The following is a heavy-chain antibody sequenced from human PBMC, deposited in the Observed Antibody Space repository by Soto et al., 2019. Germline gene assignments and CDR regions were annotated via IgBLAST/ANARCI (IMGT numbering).Heavy chain of an antibody. CDR3: ARAEFRIQLWTFDY. Sequence: GASLKTSCKGSGYSFTSYWIGWVRQMPGKGLEWMGIIYPGDSDTRYSPSFQGQVTISADKSISTAHLQWSSLKASDTAMYYCARAEFRIQLWTFDYWGQGTLVTVSS. V-gene: IGHV5-51*01. D-gene: IGHD5-18*01. J-gene: IGHJ4*02. CDR2: IYPGDSDT. CDR1: GYSFTSYW.